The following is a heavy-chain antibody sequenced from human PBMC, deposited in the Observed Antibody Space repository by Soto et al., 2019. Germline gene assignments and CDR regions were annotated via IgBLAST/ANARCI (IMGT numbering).Heavy chain of an antibody. V-gene: IGHV4-39*07. J-gene: IGHJ4*02. Sequence: PSETLSLTCTVSGASISSNTYYWAWIRRPPGKGLEWIGRIYHDGSTYYNPSLKSRVTISVDRSKNQFSLKLSSVTAADTAVYYCARVRRYYDSSGYYYFSNFHYWGQGTLVTVSS. CDR2: IYHDGST. CDR3: ARVRRYYDSSGYYYFSNFHY. CDR1: GASISSNTYY. D-gene: IGHD3-22*01.